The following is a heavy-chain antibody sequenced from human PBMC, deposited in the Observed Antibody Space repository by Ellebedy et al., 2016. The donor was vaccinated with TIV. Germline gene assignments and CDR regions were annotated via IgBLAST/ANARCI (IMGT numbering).Heavy chain of an antibody. V-gene: IGHV4-59*01. CDR2: IYYSGST. Sequence: SETLSLTCTVSGGSISSYYWSWIRQPPGKGLEWIGHIYYSGSTNYNPSLKSRVTISVDTSKNHFSLKLNSVTAADTAKYYCARVSQLRFLEWYLDYWGQGTLVTVSS. CDR3: ARVSQLRFLEWYLDY. J-gene: IGHJ4*02. D-gene: IGHD3-3*01. CDR1: GGSISSYY.